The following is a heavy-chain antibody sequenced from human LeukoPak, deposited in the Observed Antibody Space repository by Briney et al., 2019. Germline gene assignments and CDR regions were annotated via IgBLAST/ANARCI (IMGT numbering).Heavy chain of an antibody. Sequence: GGSLRLSCAASGFTFSSYEMNWVRQAPGKGLEWVSYISSSGNTIYYADSVKGRFTISRDNAKNSLYLQMNSLRAEDTAVYYCARIVQELVPDCWGQGTLVTVSS. J-gene: IGHJ4*02. CDR1: GFTFSSYE. CDR2: ISSSGNTI. V-gene: IGHV3-48*03. CDR3: ARIVQELVPDC. D-gene: IGHD1-7*01.